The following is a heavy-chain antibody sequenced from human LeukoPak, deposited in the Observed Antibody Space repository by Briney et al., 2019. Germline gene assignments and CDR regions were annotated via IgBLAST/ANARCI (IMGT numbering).Heavy chain of an antibody. Sequence: GGSLRLSCAASGFTFSSYAMSWVRQAPGKGLEWVSGLTGSGGNTYYADSVKGRFTISRDNAKNSLYLQMSSLRAEDTAVYYCVVTTRSRGFDYWGQGTLVTVSS. V-gene: IGHV3-23*01. CDR3: VVTTRSRGFDY. J-gene: IGHJ4*02. CDR2: LTGSGGNT. D-gene: IGHD1/OR15-1a*01. CDR1: GFTFSSYA.